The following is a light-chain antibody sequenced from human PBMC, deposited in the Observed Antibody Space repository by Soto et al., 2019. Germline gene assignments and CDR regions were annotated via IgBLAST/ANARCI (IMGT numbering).Light chain of an antibody. Sequence: EIVLTQSPGTLSLSPGERATLSCRASQRVSSSYLAWYQQKPGQAPRLLIYGASSRATGIPGRFSGSWFGPHFSLTISRLEAEDFAVYYCQQSGSSQTFGQGTKVESK. CDR1: QRVSSSY. V-gene: IGKV3-20*01. J-gene: IGKJ1*01. CDR3: QQSGSSQT. CDR2: GAS.